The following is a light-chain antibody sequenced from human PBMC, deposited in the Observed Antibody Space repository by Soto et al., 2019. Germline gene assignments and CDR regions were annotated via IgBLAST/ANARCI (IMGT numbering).Light chain of an antibody. V-gene: IGLV2-14*01. CDR3: NSFRVNRLYV. Sequence: QSVLAQPASVSGSPGQTITISCTGTSSDVGGYNAVSWYQHHPGKAPNLIIYEVTHRPAGVSGRFSASKSGNTASLTISGLQAEDEADYYCNSFRVNRLYVFGTGTKLTVL. J-gene: IGLJ1*01. CDR1: SSDVGGYNA. CDR2: EVT.